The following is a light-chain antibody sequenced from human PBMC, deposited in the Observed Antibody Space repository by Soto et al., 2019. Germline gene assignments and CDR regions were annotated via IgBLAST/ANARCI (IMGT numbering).Light chain of an antibody. J-gene: IGLJ1*01. CDR2: EVN. V-gene: IGLV2-8*01. Sequence: QSALTQPPSASGSPGQSVAISCTGTSSDVGAYNYVCWYQQHPGKAPKLMIYEVNKRPSGVPDRFSGSKSGNTASLTVSGLQAEDEADYYCSSCKGTNSFVFGTGTKLTVL. CDR3: SSCKGTNSFV. CDR1: SSDVGAYNY.